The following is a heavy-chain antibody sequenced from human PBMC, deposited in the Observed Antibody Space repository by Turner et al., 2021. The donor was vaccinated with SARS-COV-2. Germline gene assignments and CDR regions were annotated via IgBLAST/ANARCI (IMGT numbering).Heavy chain of an antibody. V-gene: IGHV4-59*08. D-gene: IGHD6-19*01. J-gene: IGHJ4*02. Sequence: QVQLQESGQGLVKPSETPSLTCTFSGDSISSYYWSWIRQPPGMGLKWIGYIYYSGSTNYNPSLKSRVTISVDTSKNQFSLKLSSVTAADTAVYYCARQSSGWYLPYFDYWGQGTLVTVSS. CDR1: GDSISSYY. CDR3: ARQSSGWYLPYFDY. CDR2: IYYSGST.